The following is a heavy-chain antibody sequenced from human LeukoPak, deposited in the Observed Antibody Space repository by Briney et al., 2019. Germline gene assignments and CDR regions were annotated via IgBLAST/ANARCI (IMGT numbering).Heavy chain of an antibody. D-gene: IGHD2-2*01. V-gene: IGHV1-2*02. CDR2: IKPNNGGT. CDR1: GYTFTGYG. Sequence: ASVKVSCKASGYTFTGYGMQWGRQAPGQGLEWMGWIKPNNGGTNYAQKFQARVTMTRDTSISTAYMELSRLRSDDTAVYYCARARKDIVVVPYAVWFYRWGHLAPVTASS. J-gene: IGHJ5*02. CDR3: ARARKDIVVVPYAVWFYR.